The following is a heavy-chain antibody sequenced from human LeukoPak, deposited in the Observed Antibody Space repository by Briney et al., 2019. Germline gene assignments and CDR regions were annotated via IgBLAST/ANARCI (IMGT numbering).Heavy chain of an antibody. V-gene: IGHV3-64D*09. Sequence: PGGSLRLSCSASGFTFSTYAMHWVRQAPGKGLESVSTISSNGGSTYYADSVKGRFTNSRDNSMNTLYLQMSSLTAEDTAVYYCLKVPNYSSGYWGQGTLVTVSS. D-gene: IGHD6-25*01. CDR2: ISSNGGST. CDR3: LKVPNYSSGY. CDR1: GFTFSTYA. J-gene: IGHJ4*02.